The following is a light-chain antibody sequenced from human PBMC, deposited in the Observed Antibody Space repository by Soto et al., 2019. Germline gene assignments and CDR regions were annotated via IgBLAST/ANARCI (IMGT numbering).Light chain of an antibody. J-gene: IGKJ1*01. CDR2: GAS. V-gene: IGKV3-20*01. Sequence: EVVLTQSPGTLSLSAGERATLSCRASQSVSSNYLAWYQQKPGQSPRLLIYGASNRASGISDRFSGSGSGTDFTLTIYRLEPEDFAVYYCQQYDTSPWTFGQGTKVE. CDR3: QQYDTSPWT. CDR1: QSVSSNY.